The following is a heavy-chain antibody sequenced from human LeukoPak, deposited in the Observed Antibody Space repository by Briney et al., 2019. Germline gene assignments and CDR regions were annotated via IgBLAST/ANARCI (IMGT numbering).Heavy chain of an antibody. CDR3: AIPTWGSYGGLGY. CDR2: IYTSGST. V-gene: IGHV4-4*07. CDR1: GVSISSYY. D-gene: IGHD1-26*01. Sequence: YPSETLSLTCTVSGVSISSYYWSWIRQPAGKGLEWIGRIYTSGSTNYNPSLKSRVTMSVDTSKNQFSLKLSSVSVADTAVYYCAIPTWGSYGGLGYWGQGTLVTVSS. J-gene: IGHJ4*02.